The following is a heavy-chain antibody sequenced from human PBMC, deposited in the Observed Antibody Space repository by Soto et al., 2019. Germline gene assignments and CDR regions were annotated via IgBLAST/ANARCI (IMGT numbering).Heavy chain of an antibody. D-gene: IGHD1-26*01. CDR2: ISGSGGST. J-gene: IGHJ6*02. V-gene: IGHV3-23*01. CDR3: AKVRASATYYTYGMDV. Sequence: EVQLLESGGGLVQPGGSLRLSCAASGFTFSSYDMTWVRQAPGKGLEWVSAISGSGGSTYYADSVKGRFTIYRDNXKXXLYLQMNSLRAEDTAVYYCAKVRASATYYTYGMDVWGQGTTVTVSS. CDR1: GFTFSSYD.